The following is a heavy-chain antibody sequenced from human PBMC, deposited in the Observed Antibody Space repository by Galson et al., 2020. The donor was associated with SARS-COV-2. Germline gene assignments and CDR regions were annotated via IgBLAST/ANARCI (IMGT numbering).Heavy chain of an antibody. D-gene: IGHD2-2*02. Sequence: GESLKISCAASGFTFSGSDVHWVRQASGKGLEWVGRIRSKGNNYATVYAASVRGRFTISRDDSKNTAFLQMNSLKTEDTAVYYCSTDVTIPPLSNYIDVWGKGTTVTVSS. CDR1: GFTFSGSD. J-gene: IGHJ6*03. CDR2: IRSKGNNYAT. CDR3: STDVTIPPLSNYIDV. V-gene: IGHV3-73*01.